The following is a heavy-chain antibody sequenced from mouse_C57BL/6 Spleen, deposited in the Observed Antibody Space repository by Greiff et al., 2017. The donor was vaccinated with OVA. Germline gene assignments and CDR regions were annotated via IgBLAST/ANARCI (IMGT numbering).Heavy chain of an antibody. CDR1: GYTFTSYW. D-gene: IGHD2-4*01. J-gene: IGHJ3*01. CDR3: AIYYDYDEGFAY. V-gene: IGHV1-7*01. CDR2: INPSSGYT. Sequence: QVQLQQSGAELAKPGASVKLSCKASGYTFTSYWMHWVKQRPGQGLEWIGYINPSSGYTKYNQKFKDKATLTADKSSSTAYMQLSCLTYEDSSVYYCAIYYDYDEGFAYWGQGTLVTVSA.